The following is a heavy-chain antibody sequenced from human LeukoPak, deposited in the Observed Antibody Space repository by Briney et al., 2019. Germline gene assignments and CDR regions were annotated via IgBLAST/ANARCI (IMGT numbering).Heavy chain of an antibody. Sequence: ASVKVSCKASGYTFTGYYMHWARQAPGQGVGGMGWINPNSGGTNYAQKFQGRVTMTRDTPISTAYMELSRLRSDDTAVYYCATKGDYDKDFDYWGQGTLVTVSS. V-gene: IGHV1-2*02. CDR1: GYTFTGYY. J-gene: IGHJ4*02. CDR3: ATKGDYDKDFDY. D-gene: IGHD3-22*01. CDR2: INPNSGGT.